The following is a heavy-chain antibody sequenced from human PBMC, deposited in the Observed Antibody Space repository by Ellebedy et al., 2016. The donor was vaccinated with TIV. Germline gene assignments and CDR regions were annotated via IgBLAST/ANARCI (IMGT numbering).Heavy chain of an antibody. CDR3: ARDHGNDDDWFDP. CDR2: IYYSGST. Sequence: SETLSLXXTVSGGSIISTDHFWGWIRQSPGKGLEWIGYIYYSGSTYYNPSLKSRVTISVDTSKNQFSLRLSSVTAADTAVYYCARDHGNDDDWFDPWGQGILVPVSS. CDR1: GGSIISTDHF. D-gene: IGHD2-8*01. V-gene: IGHV4-39*01. J-gene: IGHJ5*02.